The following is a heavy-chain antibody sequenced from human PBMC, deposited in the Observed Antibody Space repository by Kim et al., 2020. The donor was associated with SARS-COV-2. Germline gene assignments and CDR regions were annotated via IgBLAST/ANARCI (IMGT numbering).Heavy chain of an antibody. V-gene: IGHV3-33*01. D-gene: IGHD2-21*01. CDR3: AREASGGAK. Sequence: GKTRYSTDPVKGRFTISRDLSKNTLFLQMNSLKIDDTAMYYCAREASGGAKWGQGTLVTVSS. J-gene: IGHJ4*02. CDR2: GKTR.